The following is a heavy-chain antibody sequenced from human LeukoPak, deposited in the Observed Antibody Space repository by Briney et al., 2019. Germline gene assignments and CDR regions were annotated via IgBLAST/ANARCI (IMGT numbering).Heavy chain of an antibody. CDR1: GYSFTSYW. Sequence: GESLKISCKGSGYSFTSYWIGWVRQMPGKGLEWMGIIYPGDSDTRYSPSFQGQVTISADKSISTAYLQWSSLKASDTAMNYCARLIGLQRNYSDYYFDYWGQGTLVTVSS. V-gene: IGHV5-51*01. D-gene: IGHD5-24*01. CDR2: IYPGDSDT. CDR3: ARLIGLQRNYSDYYFDY. J-gene: IGHJ4*02.